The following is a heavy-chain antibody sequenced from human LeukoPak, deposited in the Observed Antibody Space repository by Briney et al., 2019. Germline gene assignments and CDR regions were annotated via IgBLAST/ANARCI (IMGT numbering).Heavy chain of an antibody. CDR3: VRDYLFAFDI. V-gene: IGHV3-48*01. J-gene: IGHJ3*02. CDR2: ITLSGTT. CDR1: GFTFSSYT. Sequence: GGSLRLSCAASGFTFSSYTMNWVRQAPGKGLEWLSFITLSGTTYYADSVKGRFTISRDNAKNSLYLQMNSLRADDTAVYYCVRDYLFAFDIWGHGTMVTVSS. D-gene: IGHD2/OR15-2a*01.